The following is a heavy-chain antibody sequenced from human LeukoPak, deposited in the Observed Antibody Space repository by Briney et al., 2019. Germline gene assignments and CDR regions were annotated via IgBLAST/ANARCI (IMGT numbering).Heavy chain of an antibody. V-gene: IGHV3-11*06. J-gene: IGHJ4*02. CDR3: ARVGSIAAAGTYDY. Sequence: PGGSLRLSCAASGFTLSDYYMTWIRRAPGKGLEWISYISDSGSPTIYADSVKGRFTISRDNAKNSLYLQMDSLRAEDTAVYYCARVGSIAAAGTYDYWGQGTLVTVSS. CDR2: ISDSGSPT. D-gene: IGHD6-13*01. CDR1: GFTLSDYY.